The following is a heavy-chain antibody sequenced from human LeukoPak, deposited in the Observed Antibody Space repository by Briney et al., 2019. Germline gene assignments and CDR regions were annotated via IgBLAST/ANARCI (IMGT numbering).Heavy chain of an antibody. V-gene: IGHV3-9*01. J-gene: IGHJ4*02. CDR3: AKPQGDYGGNLDY. CDR2: ISWNSDGV. Sequence: GGSLRLSCAASGFTFDDYTMHWVRQAPGKGLEWVSGISWNSDGVDYADSVKGRFSISRDNAKSSLYLEMSSLRAEDTAVYYCAKPQGDYGGNLDYWGQGTLVTVSS. D-gene: IGHD4-23*01. CDR1: GFTFDDYT.